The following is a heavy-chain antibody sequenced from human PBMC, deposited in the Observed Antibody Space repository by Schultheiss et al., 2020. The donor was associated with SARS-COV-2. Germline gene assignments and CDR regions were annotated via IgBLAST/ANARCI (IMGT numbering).Heavy chain of an antibody. CDR3: ARDSTYCSGDCSFDY. D-gene: IGHD2-21*02. V-gene: IGHV3-21*01. J-gene: IGHJ4*02. Sequence: GGSLRLSCAASGFIFSTYNMNWVRQAPGKGLEWVSSISSNGFYTFYADSVKGRFSMSRDNVKNALYLQLNSLRAEDTAIYYCARDSTYCSGDCSFDYWGQGTLVTVSS. CDR1: GFIFSTYN. CDR2: ISSNGFYT.